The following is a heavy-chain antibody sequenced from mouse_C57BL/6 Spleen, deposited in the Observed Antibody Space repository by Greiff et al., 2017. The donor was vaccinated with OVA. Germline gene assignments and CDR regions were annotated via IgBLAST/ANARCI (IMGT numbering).Heavy chain of an antibody. CDR1: GFTFSSYA. CDR3: ARILRRDYAMDY. V-gene: IGHV5-4*03. J-gene: IGHJ4*01. CDR2: ISDGGSYT. D-gene: IGHD1-1*01. Sequence: EVKLVESGGGLVKPGGSLKLSCAASGFTFSSYAMSWVRQTPEKRLEWVATISDGGSYTYYPDNVKGRFTISRDNAKNNLYLQMSHLKSEDTAMYYCARILRRDYAMDYWGQGTSVTVSS.